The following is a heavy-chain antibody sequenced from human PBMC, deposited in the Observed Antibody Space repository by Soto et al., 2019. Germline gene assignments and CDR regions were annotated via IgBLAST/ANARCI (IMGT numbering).Heavy chain of an antibody. CDR3: ARLLLL. CDR1: GLSFSDYA. CDR2: ISSDGNNQ. D-gene: IGHD1-26*01. Sequence: QVQLVESGGGVVQPGRSLRLSCAASGLSFSDYAMHWVRQAPGKGLEWVAVISSDGNNQYYADSVRGRFTISRDSSKNTLYLQMDSLRAEDTAVYYCARLLLLWGQGTLVTVSS. V-gene: IGHV3-30-3*01. J-gene: IGHJ4*02.